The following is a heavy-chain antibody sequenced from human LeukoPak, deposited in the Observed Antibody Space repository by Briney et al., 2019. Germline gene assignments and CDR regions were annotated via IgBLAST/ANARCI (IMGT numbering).Heavy chain of an antibody. J-gene: IGHJ4*02. Sequence: PSQTLSLTCTVSGGSICSGGHYWTWIRQLPGKGLEWIGYIFYSGSTYYNPSLKSRVSISVDTSKNQFSLKLNSVTAADTAVYYCASRSPPGETGYFDYWGQGTLVTVSS. CDR2: IFYSGST. D-gene: IGHD2-21*01. CDR1: GGSICSGGHY. V-gene: IGHV4-31*03. CDR3: ASRSPPGETGYFDY.